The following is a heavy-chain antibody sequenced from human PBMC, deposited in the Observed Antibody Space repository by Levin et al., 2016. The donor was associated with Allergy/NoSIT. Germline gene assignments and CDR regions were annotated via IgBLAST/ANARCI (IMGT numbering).Heavy chain of an antibody. D-gene: IGHD6-6*01. CDR2: ILSSGST. CDR3: ARDLLGAARRIDP. J-gene: IGHJ5*02. CDR1: GGSISSYY. V-gene: IGHV4-4*07. Sequence: SETLSLTCSVSGGSISSYYWSWIRQPAGKGLEWIGRILSSGSTNYNPSLKSRVAISLDTSKNQFSLILSSVTAEDTAIYYCARDLLGAARRIDPWGQGTLVTVSS.